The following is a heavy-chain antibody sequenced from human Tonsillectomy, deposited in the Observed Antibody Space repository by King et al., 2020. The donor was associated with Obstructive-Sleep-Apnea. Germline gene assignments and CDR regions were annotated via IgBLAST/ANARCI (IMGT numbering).Heavy chain of an antibody. CDR1: GFTFSSYG. D-gene: IGHD3-9*01. Sequence: VQLVESGGGVVQPGRSLRLSCAASGFTFSSYGMHWVRQAPGKGLEWVAVISYDGSNKYYADSVKGRFTISRDNSKSTLYLQMNSLRAEDTAVYYCAQIGTSLLRYFDWLPPSMDVWGRGTTVTVSS. J-gene: IGHJ6*02. CDR2: ISYDGSNK. V-gene: IGHV3-30*03. CDR3: AQIGTSLLRYFDWLPPSMDV.